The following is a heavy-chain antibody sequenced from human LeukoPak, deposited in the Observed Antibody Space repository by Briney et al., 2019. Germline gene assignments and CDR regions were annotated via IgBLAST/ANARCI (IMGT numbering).Heavy chain of an antibody. CDR1: GFTFSSYW. Sequence: PGGSLRLSCAASGFTFSSYWMSWVRQAPGKGLEWVANIKQDGSEKYYVDSVKGRFTISRDNAKNSLYLQMNSLRAEDTAVYYCARAPKYYDILTGYSPGAFDIWGQGTMVTVSS. CDR2: IKQDGSEK. CDR3: ARAPKYYDILTGYSPGAFDI. V-gene: IGHV3-7*01. J-gene: IGHJ3*02. D-gene: IGHD3-9*01.